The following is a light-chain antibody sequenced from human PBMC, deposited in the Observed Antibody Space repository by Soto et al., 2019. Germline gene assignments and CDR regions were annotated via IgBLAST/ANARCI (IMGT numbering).Light chain of an antibody. CDR3: QNLSSYPLT. CDR2: DAS. V-gene: IGKV1-9*01. CDR1: QTISSW. Sequence: DIDLTHPQGCLSQSVGERGTVTCRASQTISSWLAWYQQKPGKAPKLLIYDASTLQSGVPSRFSGSGSGTEFTLTISSLQPEDLGTYYCQNLSSYPLTCGGGTTGDIK. J-gene: IGKJ4*01.